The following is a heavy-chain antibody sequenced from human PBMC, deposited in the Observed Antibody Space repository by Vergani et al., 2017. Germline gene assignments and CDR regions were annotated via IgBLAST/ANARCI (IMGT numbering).Heavy chain of an antibody. D-gene: IGHD2-21*02. CDR2: IIPVLGKT. V-gene: IGHV1-69*08. J-gene: IGHJ6*02. Sequence: QVQLVQSGAEVKKPGSSEKVSCKASGATFRSNTISWVRQVPGQGLEWMGRIIPVLGKTKYAQDFQGRLTITADTSTSTAYMELTSLRSQDTAVYYCARDPRGYGGDPEDYYYGMGVWGQGTTVTVSS. CDR1: GATFRSNT. CDR3: ARDPRGYGGDPEDYYYGMGV.